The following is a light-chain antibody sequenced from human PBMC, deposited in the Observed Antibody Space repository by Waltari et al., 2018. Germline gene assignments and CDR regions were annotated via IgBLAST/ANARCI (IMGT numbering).Light chain of an antibody. J-gene: IGKJ1*01. V-gene: IGKV4-1*01. CDR2: WAS. CDR3: QQYYSTPWT. CDR1: QTVLYSSNNKTY. Sequence: DIVMPQSHDSLAVSLGERATSTCKSRQTVLYSSNNKTYLSWYQQKPGQPPKLLIYWASTRQSGVPDRFSGSGSGTDFTLTISSLQTEDVAVYYCQQYYSTPWTFGQGTKVEIK.